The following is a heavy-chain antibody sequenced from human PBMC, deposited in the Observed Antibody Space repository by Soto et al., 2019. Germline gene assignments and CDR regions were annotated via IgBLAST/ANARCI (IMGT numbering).Heavy chain of an antibody. CDR1: GGTFSNYA. J-gene: IGHJ4*02. D-gene: IGHD6-19*01. CDR2: IIPIFGTA. V-gene: IGHV1-69*14. CDR3: ARVAETGYTSGWYYFDY. Sequence: QVQLVQSGADVKKPGSSVKVSCEVSGGTFSNYAFTWVRQGPGQGLEWMGGIIPIFGTANYARQFKGRVAISADKSTPTTYMALSHLTSEDTAVYYCARVAETGYTSGWYYFDYWGQGSLVTVSS.